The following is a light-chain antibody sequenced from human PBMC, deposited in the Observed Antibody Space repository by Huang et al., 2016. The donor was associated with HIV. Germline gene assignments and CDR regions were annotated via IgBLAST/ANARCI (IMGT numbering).Light chain of an antibody. J-gene: IGKJ1*01. CDR1: QSVNNNY. Sequence: EIVLTQSPGSLSLSPGEGATLSCRASQSVNNNYLAWYQQKPGQAPRLLIFSASNRATGIPDRFGGSGSGTDFTLTIRSLEPEDFAMYYCQQCGSSPWTFGQGTKVEVK. CDR2: SAS. V-gene: IGKV3-20*01. CDR3: QQCGSSPWT.